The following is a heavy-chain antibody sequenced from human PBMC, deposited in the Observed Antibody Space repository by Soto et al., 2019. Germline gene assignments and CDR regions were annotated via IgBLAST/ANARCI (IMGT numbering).Heavy chain of an antibody. CDR3: ARGFRVVRGVINSPYYYMDV. CDR2: MNPNSGNT. V-gene: IGHV1-8*01. D-gene: IGHD3-10*01. J-gene: IGHJ6*03. CDR1: GYTFTSYD. Sequence: ASVKVFCKASGYTFTSYDINWVRQATGQGLEWMGWMNPNSGNTGYAQKFQGRVTMTRNTSISTAYMELSSLRSEDTAVYYCARGFRVVRGVINSPYYYMDVWGKGTTVTVSS.